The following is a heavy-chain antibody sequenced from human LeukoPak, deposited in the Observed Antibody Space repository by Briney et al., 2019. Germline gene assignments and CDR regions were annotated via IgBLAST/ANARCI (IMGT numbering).Heavy chain of an antibody. J-gene: IGHJ4*02. CDR3: ARHVYGEYGPGDY. D-gene: IGHD4-17*01. V-gene: IGHV4-39*01. Sequence: PSETLSLTCTVPGDSFSSSSHYWGWLRQPPGRGLEWIGSIRNSGNTYYSPSLKSRVTISVDTSKNQFSLKLSSVTAADTAVYYCARHVYGEYGPGDYWGQGILVTVSS. CDR2: IRNSGNT. CDR1: GDSFSSSSHY.